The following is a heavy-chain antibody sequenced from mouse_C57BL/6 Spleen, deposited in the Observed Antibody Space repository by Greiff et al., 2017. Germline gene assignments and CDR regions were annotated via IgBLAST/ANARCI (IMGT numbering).Heavy chain of an antibody. J-gene: IGHJ4*01. CDR3: ARNSDYAMDY. Sequence: VHVKQSGAELAKPGASVKLSCKASGYTFTSYWMHWVKQRPGQGLEWIGYINPSSGYTKYNQKFKAKATLTADKSSSTAYMQLSSLTYEDSAVYYCARNSDYAMDYWGQGTSVTVSS. V-gene: IGHV1-7*01. CDR2: INPSSGYT. CDR1: GYTFTSYW.